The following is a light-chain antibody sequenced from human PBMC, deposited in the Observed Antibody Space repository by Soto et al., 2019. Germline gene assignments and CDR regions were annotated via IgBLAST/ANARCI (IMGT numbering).Light chain of an antibody. Sequence: EIVLTQSPGTLSLSPGERATLSCRASQSVSSSYLAWYQQKPGQAPRLLIYGASSRATGIPDRFSGSGSGTDFTLTISRLEPEEFAVYYCQQHGSSPFTFGPGTKVDIK. CDR2: GAS. CDR1: QSVSSSY. V-gene: IGKV3-20*01. CDR3: QQHGSSPFT. J-gene: IGKJ3*01.